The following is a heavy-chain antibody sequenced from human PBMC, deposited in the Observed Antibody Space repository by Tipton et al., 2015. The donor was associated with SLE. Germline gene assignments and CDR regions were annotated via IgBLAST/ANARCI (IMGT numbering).Heavy chain of an antibody. CDR2: IIQSGRT. V-gene: IGHV4-34*12. Sequence: TLSLTCAVYGGSFSGHYWTWIRQPPGKGLEWIGDIIQSGRTNYNPSLMSRVTMSMDTSRNQFSLKPTSVTAADTALYFCASPATYGSGSFDPWGEGTLVTVSS. CDR3: ASPATYGSGSFDP. D-gene: IGHD3-10*01. CDR1: GGSFSGHY. J-gene: IGHJ5*02.